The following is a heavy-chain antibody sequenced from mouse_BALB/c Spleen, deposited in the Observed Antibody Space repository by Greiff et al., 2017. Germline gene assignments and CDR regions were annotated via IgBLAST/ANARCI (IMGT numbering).Heavy chain of an antibody. Sequence: EVKLMESGAELVKPGASVKLSCTASGFNIKDTYMHWVKQRPEQGLEWIGRIDPANGNTKYDPKFQGKATITADTSSNTAYLQLSSLTSEDTAVYYCASSLRSSYWYFDVWGAGTTVTVSS. CDR1: GFNIKDTY. V-gene: IGHV14-3*02. CDR3: ASSLRSSYWYFDV. J-gene: IGHJ1*01. CDR2: IDPANGNT. D-gene: IGHD1-1*01.